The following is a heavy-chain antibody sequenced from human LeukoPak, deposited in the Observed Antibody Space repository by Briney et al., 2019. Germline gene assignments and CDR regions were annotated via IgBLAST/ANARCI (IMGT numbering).Heavy chain of an antibody. CDR3: ASDDGSGRGPDY. CDR2: IYYSRST. J-gene: IGHJ4*02. V-gene: IGHV4-59*06. D-gene: IGHD3-10*01. Sequence: SETLSLTCTVSGGSISSYYWNWIRQPPGKGLEWIGYIYYSRSTYYNPSLKSRVTISVDTSKNQFSLKLSSVTAADTAVYYCASDDGSGRGPDYWGQGTLVTVSS. CDR1: GGSISSYY.